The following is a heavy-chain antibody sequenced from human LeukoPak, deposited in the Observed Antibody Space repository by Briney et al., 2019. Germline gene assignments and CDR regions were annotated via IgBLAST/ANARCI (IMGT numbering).Heavy chain of an antibody. CDR1: GFTFSSYA. Sequence: GRSLRLSCAASGFTFSSYAMHWVRQAPGKGLEWVAVISYDGSNKYYANSVKGRFTISRDNSKNTLYLQMNSLRAEDTAVYYCARDSGSYFRYTSFDYWGQGTLVTVSS. D-gene: IGHD1-26*01. CDR2: ISYDGSNK. J-gene: IGHJ4*02. V-gene: IGHV3-30*04. CDR3: ARDSGSYFRYTSFDY.